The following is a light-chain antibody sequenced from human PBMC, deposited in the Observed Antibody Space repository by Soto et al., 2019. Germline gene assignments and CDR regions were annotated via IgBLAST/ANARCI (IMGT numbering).Light chain of an antibody. CDR3: PQYDSAPRT. J-gene: IGKJ2*01. CDR1: QSVSSIF. CDR2: GAS. Sequence: EIVLTQSPGTLSLSPGERATLSCRASQSVSSIFLAWYQQKPGQAPRLLIYGASSRATGIPDRFSGSGSGTDVTLTISRLEPGDFAVYYCPQYDSAPRTFGPGNKREIK. V-gene: IGKV3-20*01.